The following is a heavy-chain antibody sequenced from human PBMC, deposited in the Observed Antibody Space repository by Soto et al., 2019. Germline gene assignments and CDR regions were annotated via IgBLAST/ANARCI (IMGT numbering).Heavy chain of an antibody. CDR2: ISAYNGNT. D-gene: IGHD6-13*01. J-gene: IGHJ6*02. Sequence: QVQLVQSGAEVKKPGASVKVSCKASGYTFTSYGISWVRQAPGQGLEWMGWISAYNGNTNYAQKLQGRVTMTTDTSTSTAYMELSSLRSDDTAVYYCARIGGIAAAGTFHYYYGMDVWGQGTTVTVSS. V-gene: IGHV1-18*04. CDR3: ARIGGIAAAGTFHYYYGMDV. CDR1: GYTFTSYG.